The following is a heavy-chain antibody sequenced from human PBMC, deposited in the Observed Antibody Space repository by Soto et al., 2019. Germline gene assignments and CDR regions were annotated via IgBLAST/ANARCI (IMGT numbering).Heavy chain of an antibody. CDR2: IRSKAYGGTT. Sequence: GGSLRLSCTASGFTFGDYAMSWFRQAPGKGLEWVGFIRSKAYGGTTEYAASVKGRFTISRDDSKSIAYLQMNSLKTEDTAVYYCMSGYDMDYYYYMDVWGKGTTVTVSS. CDR3: MSGYDMDYYYYMDV. D-gene: IGHD5-12*01. V-gene: IGHV3-49*03. CDR1: GFTFGDYA. J-gene: IGHJ6*03.